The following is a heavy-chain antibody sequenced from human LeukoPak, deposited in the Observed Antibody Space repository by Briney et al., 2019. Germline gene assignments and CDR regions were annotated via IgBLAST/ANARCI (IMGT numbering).Heavy chain of an antibody. D-gene: IGHD4-23*01. Sequence: ASVKVSCKTSGYRFTGYYMHWVRQAPGQGLEWMGWINPNSGGTNYAQKFQGRVTMTRDTSISTAYMELSRLRSDDTAVYYCARHYGGNSGGFDYWGQGTLVTVSS. CDR1: GYRFTGYY. J-gene: IGHJ4*02. V-gene: IGHV1-2*02. CDR3: ARHYGGNSGGFDY. CDR2: INPNSGGT.